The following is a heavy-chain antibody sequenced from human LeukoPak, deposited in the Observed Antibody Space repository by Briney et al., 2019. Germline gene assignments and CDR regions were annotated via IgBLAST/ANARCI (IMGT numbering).Heavy chain of an antibody. CDR1: GGSISSYY. CDR2: IYYSGST. D-gene: IGHD3-9*01. Sequence: SETLSLTCTVSGGSISSYYWSWIRQPPGKGLEWIGYIYYSGSTNYNPSLKSLVTISVDTSKNQFSLKLSSVTAADTAVYYCARDRPYDILTGYDAFDIWGQGTMVTVSS. J-gene: IGHJ3*02. CDR3: ARDRPYDILTGYDAFDI. V-gene: IGHV4-59*01.